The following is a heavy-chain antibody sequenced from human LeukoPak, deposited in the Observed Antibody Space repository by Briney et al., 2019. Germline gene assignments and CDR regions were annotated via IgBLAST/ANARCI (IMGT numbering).Heavy chain of an antibody. D-gene: IGHD5-24*01. J-gene: IGHJ4*02. CDR2: IQHSGST. V-gene: IGHV4-59*08. CDR1: GGSISSYY. Sequence: SETLSLTRTVSGGSISSYYWSWVWQPPGKGLEYIGYIQHSGSTNYNPSLKSRVTMSVDTSKNQFSLKLRTVAAADTAEYYCVKLESRDGYTYFDYWGQGTRVTVFS. CDR3: VKLESRDGYTYFDY.